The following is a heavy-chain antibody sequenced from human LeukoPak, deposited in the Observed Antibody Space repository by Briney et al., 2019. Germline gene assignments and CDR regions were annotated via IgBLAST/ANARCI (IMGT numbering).Heavy chain of an antibody. J-gene: IGHJ4*02. CDR2: IYTSGST. D-gene: IGHD3-22*01. V-gene: IGHV4-4*07. CDR3: ARTYDSSGYSFDY. CDR1: GYSISSAYY. Sequence: SETLSLTCSVSGYSISSAYYWGWIRQPAGKGLEWIGRIYTSGSTNYNPSLKSRVTMSVDTSKNQFSLKLSSVTAADTAVYYCARTYDSSGYSFDYWGQGTLVTVSS.